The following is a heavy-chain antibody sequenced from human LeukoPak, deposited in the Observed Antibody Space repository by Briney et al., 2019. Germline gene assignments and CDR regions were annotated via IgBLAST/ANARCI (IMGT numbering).Heavy chain of an antibody. CDR1: GLTFSSYW. V-gene: IGHV3-7*01. J-gene: IGHJ4*02. CDR2: IKKDGSEI. D-gene: IGHD3-3*01. Sequence: GGSLRLSCAASGLTFSSYWMSWVRQAPGKGLEWVANIKKDGSEIYYVDSVKGRFTISRDNAKNSLYLQMNSLRAEDTVLYYCARVDFWSGGNYWGQGTLVTVSS. CDR3: ARVDFWSGGNY.